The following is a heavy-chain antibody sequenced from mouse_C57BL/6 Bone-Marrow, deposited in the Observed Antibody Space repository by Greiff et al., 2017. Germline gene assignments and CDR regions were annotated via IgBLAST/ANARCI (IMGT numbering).Heavy chain of an antibody. J-gene: IGHJ2*01. CDR3: ARGGRYFDY. V-gene: IGHV1-52*01. Sequence: QVQLTQPGAELVRPGSSVKLSCKASGYTFTSYWMHWVKQRPIQGLEWIGNIDPSDSETHYNQKFKDKATLTVDKSSSTAYMQLSSRTSEDSAVYYCARGGRYFDYWGQGTTLTVSS. CDR1: GYTFTSYW. D-gene: IGHD3-3*01. CDR2: IDPSDSET.